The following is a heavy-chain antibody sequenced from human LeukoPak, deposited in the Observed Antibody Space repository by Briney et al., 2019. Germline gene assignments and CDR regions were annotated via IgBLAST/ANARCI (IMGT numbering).Heavy chain of an antibody. Sequence: ASVKVSCKASGYTFTSYAMHWVRQAPGQRLEWMGWINAGNGNTKYSQKFQGRVTITRDTSASTAYMELSSLRSKDTAVYYCARAGGRGYSYGFYAFDIWGQGTMVTVSS. CDR1: GYTFTSYA. CDR2: INAGNGNT. D-gene: IGHD5-18*01. V-gene: IGHV1-3*01. J-gene: IGHJ3*02. CDR3: ARAGGRGYSYGFYAFDI.